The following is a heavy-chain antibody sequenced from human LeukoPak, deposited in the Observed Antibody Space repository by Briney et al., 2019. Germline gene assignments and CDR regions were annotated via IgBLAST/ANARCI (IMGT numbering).Heavy chain of an antibody. CDR3: ARDFGYDSSGTFDY. CDR2: ISAYNGNT. V-gene: IGHV1-18*01. D-gene: IGHD3-22*01. CDR1: GYTFTSYG. Sequence: ASVKVSCKASGYTFTSYGISWVRQAPGQGLEWMGWISAYNGNTNYAQKLQGRVTMTTDTSTSTAYMELRSLRSEDTAVYYCARDFGYDSSGTFDYWGQGTLVTVSS. J-gene: IGHJ4*02.